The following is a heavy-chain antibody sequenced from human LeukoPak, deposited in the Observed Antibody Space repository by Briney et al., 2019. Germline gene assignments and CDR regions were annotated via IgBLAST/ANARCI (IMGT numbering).Heavy chain of an antibody. CDR2: IYYSGTT. J-gene: IGHJ4*02. CDR1: GGSMSSISYS. Sequence: SETLSLTCTVSGGSMSSISYSWGWIRQPPGKGLEWIGSIYYSGTTHYNPSLESRVTISVDTSKIQFSLKLSSVAATDTAVYFCARLRFDFWSGYTHPYFDYWGQGTLVTVSS. V-gene: IGHV4-39*01. D-gene: IGHD3-3*01. CDR3: ARLRFDFWSGYTHPYFDY.